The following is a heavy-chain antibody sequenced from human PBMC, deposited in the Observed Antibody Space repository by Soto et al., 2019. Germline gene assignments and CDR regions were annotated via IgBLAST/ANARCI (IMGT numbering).Heavy chain of an antibody. D-gene: IGHD3-22*01. CDR3: ARTMIVVGRVVDWFDP. J-gene: IGHJ5*02. CDR2: IIPIFGTA. CDR1: GGTFSSYA. Sequence: QVQLVQSGAEVKKPGSSVKVSCKASGGTFSSYAISWVRQAPGQGLEWMGGIIPIFGTANYAQKFQGRVTSPADESTSTAYMELSSLRAEDTAVYYCARTMIVVGRVVDWFDPWGQGTLVTVSS. V-gene: IGHV1-69*01.